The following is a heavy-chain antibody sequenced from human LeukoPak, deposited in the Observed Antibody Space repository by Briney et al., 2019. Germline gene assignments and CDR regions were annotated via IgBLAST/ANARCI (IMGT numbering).Heavy chain of an antibody. J-gene: IGHJ5*02. CDR1: GGSISSGDYY. CDR2: IYYSGST. Sequence: SETLSLTCTVSGGSISSGDYYWSWIRQPPGKGLEWIGYIYYSGSTYYNPSLKSRVTISVDTSKNQFSLKLSSVTAADTAVYYCARDHPSAAADHNWFDPWGQGTLVTVSS. CDR3: ARDHPSAAADHNWFDP. D-gene: IGHD6-13*01. V-gene: IGHV4-30-4*08.